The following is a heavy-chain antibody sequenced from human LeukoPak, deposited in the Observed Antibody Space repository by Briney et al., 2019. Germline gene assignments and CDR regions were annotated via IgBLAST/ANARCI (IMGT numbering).Heavy chain of an antibody. D-gene: IGHD1-26*01. V-gene: IGHV3-23*01. Sequence: PGGSLRLSCAASGFTFSSDGMSWVRQAPGKGLEWVSAISGSSDRTFYADSAKGRFTISRDNAKNSLYLQMNSLRAEDTAVYYCAREGRGSYNPFDYWGQGTLVTVSS. CDR2: ISGSSDRT. J-gene: IGHJ4*02. CDR3: AREGRGSYNPFDY. CDR1: GFTFSSDG.